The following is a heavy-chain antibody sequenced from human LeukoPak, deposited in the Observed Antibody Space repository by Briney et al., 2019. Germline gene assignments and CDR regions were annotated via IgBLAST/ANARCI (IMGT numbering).Heavy chain of an antibody. CDR3: ASRLVRGVMRG. CDR1: GVSFSGYY. J-gene: IGHJ4*02. CDR2: INHSGST. D-gene: IGHD3-10*01. Sequence: SETLSLTCAVYGVSFSGYYWSWIRQPPGKGLEWIGEINHSGSTNYNPSLKSRVTISVDTSKNQFSLKLGSVTAADTAVYYCASRLVRGVMRGWGQGTLVTVSS. V-gene: IGHV4-34*01.